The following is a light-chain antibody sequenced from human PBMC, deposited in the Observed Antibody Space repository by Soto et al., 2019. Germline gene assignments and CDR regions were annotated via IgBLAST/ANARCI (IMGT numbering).Light chain of an antibody. CDR3: QHYDGYPMT. Sequence: DIQMPQSPSALSASVGDRVIITCRASQSIRNWLAWYQQKPGKAPKPLIYKTSTLQSGVPSRFSGSGSGTEFTLTISGLQPDDFATYYCQHYDGYPMTFGGGTKVEI. V-gene: IGKV1-5*03. J-gene: IGKJ4*01. CDR1: QSIRNW. CDR2: KTS.